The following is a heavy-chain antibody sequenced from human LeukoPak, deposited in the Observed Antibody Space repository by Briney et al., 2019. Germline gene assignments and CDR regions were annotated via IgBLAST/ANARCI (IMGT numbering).Heavy chain of an antibody. D-gene: IGHD2-15*01. CDR3: ARAVGPSSYYFDY. V-gene: IGHV4-59*01. J-gene: IGHJ4*02. Sequence: SETLSLTCSVSGDSISIYYWSWIRQPPGKGLEWIGYIYNSGSTNYNPSLKSRVTISVDTSKNQFSLKLTSVTAADTAVYYCARAVGPSSYYFDYWGQGTLVTVSS. CDR1: GDSISIYY. CDR2: IYNSGST.